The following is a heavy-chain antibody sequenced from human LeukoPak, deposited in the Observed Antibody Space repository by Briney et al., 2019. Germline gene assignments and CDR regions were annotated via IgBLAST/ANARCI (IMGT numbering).Heavy chain of an antibody. J-gene: IGHJ4*02. V-gene: IGHV4-34*01. CDR1: GGSFSGYY. Sequence: SETLSLTCAVYGGSFSGYYWSGIRQPPGKGREWIGEINHSGSTNYNPSLKSRVTISVDTSKNQFSLTLSSVTAADTAVYYCARRGYYYRSSGYFPYFHYWGQGTLVTVSS. D-gene: IGHD3-22*01. CDR2: INHSGST. CDR3: ARRGYYYRSSGYFPYFHY.